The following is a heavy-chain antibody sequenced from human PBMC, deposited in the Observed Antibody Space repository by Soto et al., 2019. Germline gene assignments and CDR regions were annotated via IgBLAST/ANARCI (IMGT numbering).Heavy chain of an antibody. J-gene: IGHJ4*02. CDR1: GGSISSGGYY. CDR2: IYYSGST. CDR3: ARAGRSVPPPIDY. Sequence: QVQLQESGPGLVKPSQTLSLTCTVSGGSISSGGYYWSWIRQHPGKGLEWIGYIYYSGSTYYNPSLKSRVTISVDSSKNQFSPKLSSVTAADTAVYYCARAGRSVPPPIDYWGQGTLVTVSS. D-gene: IGHD3-3*01. V-gene: IGHV4-31*03.